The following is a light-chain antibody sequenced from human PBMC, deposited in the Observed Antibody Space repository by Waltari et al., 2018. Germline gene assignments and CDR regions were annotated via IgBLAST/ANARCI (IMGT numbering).Light chain of an antibody. J-gene: IGLJ1*01. V-gene: IGLV1-47*01. Sequence: QSVLTQPPSASGTPGQRVTISCSGSSSNIGSNFVYWYQQLPGTAPKLLIYRNAMGPSGVPDRFSGSKADTSASLAISDLRSEDEADYYCAAWDDSLTGFVFGTGTEVTAL. CDR3: AAWDDSLTGFV. CDR2: RNA. CDR1: SSNIGSNF.